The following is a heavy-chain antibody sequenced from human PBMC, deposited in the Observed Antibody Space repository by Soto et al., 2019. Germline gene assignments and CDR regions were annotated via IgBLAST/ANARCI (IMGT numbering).Heavy chain of an antibody. CDR2: ISAYTGNT. V-gene: IGHV1-18*01. Sequence: QVQLVQSGAEVKEPGASVKVSCKASGYTFTSYGISWVRQAPGQGLEWMGWISAYTGNTNYAQNLQGRVTLTTDTSKSTAYMELRSLRSDDTAVYYCARDPSGYCSGGSCYPYYFDYWGQGTLVTVSS. CDR1: GYTFTSYG. D-gene: IGHD2-15*01. J-gene: IGHJ4*02. CDR3: ARDPSGYCSGGSCYPYYFDY.